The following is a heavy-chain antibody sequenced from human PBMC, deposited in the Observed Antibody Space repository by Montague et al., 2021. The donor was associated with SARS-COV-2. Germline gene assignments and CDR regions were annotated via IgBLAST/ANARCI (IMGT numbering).Heavy chain of an antibody. CDR2: IYHNGST. D-gene: IGHD2-15*01. CDR1: GGSISSYY. Sequence: SETLSLTCTVSGGSISSYYWTWIRQPPGKGLESIGYIYHNGSTKYNPSLKSRVTISVDTSKNQFSLKLSSVSVANTAVYYCARGGGSSAAYYNYTMDVWGQGTTVTVFS. J-gene: IGHJ6*02. V-gene: IGHV4-59*12. CDR3: ARGGGSSAAYYNYTMDV.